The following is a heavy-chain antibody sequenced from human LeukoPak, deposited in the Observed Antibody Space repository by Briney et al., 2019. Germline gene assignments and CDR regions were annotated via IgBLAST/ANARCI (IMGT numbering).Heavy chain of an antibody. Sequence: QPGRSLRLSCAASGFTFDDYAMRWVRQAPGKGLEWVSGISCNSGSIGYADSVKGRFTISRDNAKNSLYLQMNSLRAEDTALYYCAKDLGAAYYYGMDVWGQGTTVTVSS. CDR3: AKDLGAAYYYGMDV. J-gene: IGHJ6*02. CDR1: GFTFDDYA. D-gene: IGHD2-15*01. CDR2: ISCNSGSI. V-gene: IGHV3-9*01.